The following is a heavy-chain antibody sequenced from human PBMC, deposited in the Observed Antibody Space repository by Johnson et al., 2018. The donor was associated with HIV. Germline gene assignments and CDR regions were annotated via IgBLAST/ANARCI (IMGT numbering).Heavy chain of an antibody. CDR1: GFTFANYA. J-gene: IGHJ3*01. Sequence: VQLVESGGGLVQPGGSLRLSCAAAGFTFANYALHWVRQAPGKGLEYVAAISRYGSSTYYADSVKGRFPISRDDYKNTLFLEMGSLRAEDMAVYYCAIPYYYDSGAYHWGQGTMVTVSS. CDR2: ISRYGSST. CDR3: AIPYYYDSGAYH. D-gene: IGHD3-22*01. V-gene: IGHV3-64*07.